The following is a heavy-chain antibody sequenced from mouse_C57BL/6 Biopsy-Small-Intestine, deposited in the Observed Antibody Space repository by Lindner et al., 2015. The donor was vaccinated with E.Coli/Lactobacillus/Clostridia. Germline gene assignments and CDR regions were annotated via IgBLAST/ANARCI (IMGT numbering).Heavy chain of an antibody. CDR2: INPGSGGT. V-gene: IGHV1-54*01. D-gene: IGHD1-1*01. CDR1: GYAFSDYL. Sequence: VQLQESGAELVRPGTSVKVSCEASGYAFSDYLIEWVKQRPGQGLEWIGVINPGSGGTNFNEKFKDKATLTADESSSTAYMQLSSLTSEDSAVYFCARGVLATRYFDVWGTGTTVTVSS. CDR3: ARGVLATRYFDV. J-gene: IGHJ1*03.